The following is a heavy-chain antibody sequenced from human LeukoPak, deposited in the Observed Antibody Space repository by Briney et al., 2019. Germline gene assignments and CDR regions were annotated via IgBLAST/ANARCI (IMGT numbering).Heavy chain of an antibody. J-gene: IGHJ4*02. Sequence: SETLSLTCTVSGGSISSGGYYWSWIRQHPGKGLEWIGYIYYSGSTYYNPSLKSRVTISVDTSKNQFSLKLSSVTAADTAVYYCARGRWTARRGFDYWGQGTLVTVSS. D-gene: IGHD6-6*01. V-gene: IGHV4-31*03. CDR2: IYYSGST. CDR3: ARGRWTARRGFDY. CDR1: GGSISSGGYY.